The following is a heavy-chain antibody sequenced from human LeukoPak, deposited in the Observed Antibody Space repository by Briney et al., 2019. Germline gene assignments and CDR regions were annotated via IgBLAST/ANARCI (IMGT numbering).Heavy chain of an antibody. Sequence: SETLSLTCTVSGDSISSSYWSWIRQPPGKGLEWIGYMYYSGTTNYNPSLKSRVTISVDTSKNQFSLKLSSVTAADTAVYYCAKEYSSSSSWFDTWGQGTRVTVSS. V-gene: IGHV4-59*01. D-gene: IGHD6-6*01. CDR3: AKEYSSSSSWFDT. J-gene: IGHJ5*02. CDR2: MYYSGTT. CDR1: GDSISSSY.